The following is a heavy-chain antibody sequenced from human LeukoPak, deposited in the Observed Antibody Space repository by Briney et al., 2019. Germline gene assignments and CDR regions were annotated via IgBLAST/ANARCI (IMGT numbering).Heavy chain of an antibody. Sequence: SETLSLTCTVSGGSISSGGYYWSWIRQHPGKGLEWIGYIYYGGSTYYKPSLKSRVTISVDTSKNQFSLKLSSVTAADTAVYYCARWVGAGYYYMDVWGKGTTVTVSS. J-gene: IGHJ6*03. CDR3: ARWVGAGYYYMDV. CDR1: GGSISSGGYY. D-gene: IGHD4-17*01. CDR2: IYYGGST. V-gene: IGHV4-31*03.